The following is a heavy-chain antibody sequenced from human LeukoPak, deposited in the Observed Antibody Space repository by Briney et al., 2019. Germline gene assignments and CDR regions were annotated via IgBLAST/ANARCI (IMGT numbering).Heavy chain of an antibody. CDR3: ARDNDYYDRSGSGDFDY. J-gene: IGHJ4*02. Sequence: GGSLRLSCAAAGFTFSSDSMSWGRQAPEKGVEWGSAISSSSSSYIYYANSVKGQFNLPRDNAKHSLYMPMNSLRDEDTAVYYCARDNDYYDRSGSGDFDYWGQRTLVTVSS. CDR1: GFTFSSDS. D-gene: IGHD3-22*01. V-gene: IGHV3-21*01. CDR2: ISSSSSSYI.